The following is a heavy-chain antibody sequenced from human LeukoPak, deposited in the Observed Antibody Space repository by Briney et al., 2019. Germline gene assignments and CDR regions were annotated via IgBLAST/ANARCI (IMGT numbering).Heavy chain of an antibody. CDR2: ISSSGSTI. CDR3: AKDSTHCSGGSCYGGDY. D-gene: IGHD2-15*01. CDR1: GFTFSSYE. J-gene: IGHJ4*02. V-gene: IGHV3-48*03. Sequence: GGSLRLSCAASGFTFSSYEMNWVRQAPGKGLEWVSYISSSGSTIYYADSVKGRFTISRDNSKNTLFLQMNSLRPEDTAVYYCAKDSTHCSGGSCYGGDYWGQGTLVTVSS.